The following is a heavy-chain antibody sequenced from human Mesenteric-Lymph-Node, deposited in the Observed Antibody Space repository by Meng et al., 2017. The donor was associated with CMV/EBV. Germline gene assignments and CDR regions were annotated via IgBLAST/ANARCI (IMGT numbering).Heavy chain of an antibody. CDR3: AGSSDGHYYAFKVLDV. CDR2: INSDGTST. CDR1: RFTFSSYW. D-gene: IGHD3-22*01. Sequence: GESLKISCAASRFTFSSYWMHWVRQAPGKGLVWVSRINSDGTSTDYVDSVKGRFTISRDNAKNSLYLQMNSLRVEDTAVYYCAGSSDGHYYAFKVLDVWGQGTMVTVSS. J-gene: IGHJ3*01. V-gene: IGHV3-74*01.